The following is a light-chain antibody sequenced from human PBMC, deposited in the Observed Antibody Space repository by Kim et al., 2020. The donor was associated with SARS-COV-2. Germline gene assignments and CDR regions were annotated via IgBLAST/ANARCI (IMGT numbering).Light chain of an antibody. CDR2: EDN. CDR1: SGGIAGNY. J-gene: IGLJ3*02. CDR3: QSSDTGTLWV. Sequence: KPVTVTCTRSSGGIAGNYVQWYQQRPGSAPSIVIYEDNQRPSGVPDRFSGSIDRSSNSASLTISGVKTEDEADYYCQSSDTGTLWVFGRGTQLTVL. V-gene: IGLV6-57*03.